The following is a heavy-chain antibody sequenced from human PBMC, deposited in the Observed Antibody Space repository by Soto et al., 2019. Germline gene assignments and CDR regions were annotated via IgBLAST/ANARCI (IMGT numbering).Heavy chain of an antibody. D-gene: IGHD2-15*01. J-gene: IGHJ2*01. CDR3: AYRRLRGATYFDL. Sequence: QITLKESGPTLVKPTQTFTLTCTFSGFSLDTTGVGEGWVRQAPGKALEYLAIIFWDDDKYYSPPLKSRISITKDTSKNQVVLTVTDVDPVDTATYYCAYRRLRGATYFDLWGRGTLVTVSS. CDR2: IFWDDDK. V-gene: IGHV2-5*02. CDR1: GFSLDTTGVG.